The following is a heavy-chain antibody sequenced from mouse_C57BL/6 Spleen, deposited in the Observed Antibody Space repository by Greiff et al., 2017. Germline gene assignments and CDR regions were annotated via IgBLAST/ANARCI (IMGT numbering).Heavy chain of an antibody. Sequence: QVQLQQSGAELVRPGTSVKVSCKASGYAFTNYLIAWVKQRPGQGLEWIGVINPGSGGTNYNEKFKGKATMTADKSSSTAYMQLSSLTSEASAVYFCTRSRAGTGAMDYWGQGTSVTVSS. D-gene: IGHD3-3*01. CDR3: TRSRAGTGAMDY. CDR2: INPGSGGT. J-gene: IGHJ4*01. V-gene: IGHV1-54*01. CDR1: GYAFTNYL.